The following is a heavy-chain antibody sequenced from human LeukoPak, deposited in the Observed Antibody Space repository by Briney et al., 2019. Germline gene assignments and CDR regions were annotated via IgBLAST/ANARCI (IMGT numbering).Heavy chain of an antibody. CDR1: GFTFSSYD. CDR3: AREPRGGGDYGMDV. V-gene: IGHV3-13*01. Sequence: GGSLRLSCAASGFTFSSYDMHWVRQATGKGLEWVSAIGTAGDTYYPGSVKGRFTISRENAKNSLYLQMNSLRAGDMAVYYCAREPRGGGDYGMDVWGQGTTVTVSS. CDR2: IGTAGDT. D-gene: IGHD3-16*01. J-gene: IGHJ6*02.